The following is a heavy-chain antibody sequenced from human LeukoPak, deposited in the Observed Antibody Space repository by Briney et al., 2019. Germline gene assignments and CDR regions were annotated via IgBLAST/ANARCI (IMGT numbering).Heavy chain of an antibody. CDR2: IIPIFGTA. J-gene: IGHJ4*02. Sequence: ASVKVSCKASGGTFSSYAISWVRQAPGQGLEWMGGIIPIFGTANYAQKFQGRVTITADKSTSTAYMELSSLRSEDTAVYYCARDCGSGRRLFDYWGQGTLVTVSS. V-gene: IGHV1-69*06. CDR3: ARDCGSGRRLFDY. D-gene: IGHD6-19*01. CDR1: GGTFSSYA.